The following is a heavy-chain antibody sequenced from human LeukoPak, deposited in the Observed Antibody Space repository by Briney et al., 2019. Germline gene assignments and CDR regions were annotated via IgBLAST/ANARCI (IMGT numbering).Heavy chain of an antibody. J-gene: IGHJ4*02. CDR1: GFXFNSYG. D-gene: IGHD5-18*01. Sequence: PGRSLRLSCAASGFXFNSYGMHWVRQAPGKGLEWVALISYDGPNKYYADSVKGRCTISRDDSKSTLYLQMNSLRPEDTAVYYCAKEKLPSGYSFLTDYWGQGTLVTVSS. CDR3: AKEKLPSGYSFLTDY. V-gene: IGHV3-30*18. CDR2: ISYDGPNK.